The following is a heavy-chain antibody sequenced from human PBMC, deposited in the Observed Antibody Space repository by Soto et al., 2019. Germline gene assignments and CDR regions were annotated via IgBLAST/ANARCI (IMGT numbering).Heavy chain of an antibody. Sequence: PGGSLRLSCAASGFTFSSYAMSWVRQAPGKGLEWVSGISSSGGSTYYAASVKGRFTISRDDSKGITYLQMNSLKTEDTAVYYCSRDGDFYGLDVWGQGTTVTVSS. CDR1: GFTFSSYA. CDR3: SRDGDFYGLDV. CDR2: ISSSGGST. D-gene: IGHD3-3*01. J-gene: IGHJ6*02. V-gene: IGHV3-23*01.